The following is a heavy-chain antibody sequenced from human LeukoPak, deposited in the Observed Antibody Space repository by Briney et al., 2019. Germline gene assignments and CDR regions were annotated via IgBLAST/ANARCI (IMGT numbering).Heavy chain of an antibody. V-gene: IGHV3-64D*06. D-gene: IGHD6-19*01. J-gene: IGHJ4*02. CDR2: ISSNGGST. CDR3: VRPPIAVAGDY. Sequence: PGGSLRLSSSASGLTFSTNAMHWVGRAPGRGLEYVSAISSNGGSTYYADSVKGRFTISRDNSKNTLYLQMSSLRAEDTAVYYCVRPPIAVAGDYWGQRTLVTVSS. CDR1: GLTFSTNA.